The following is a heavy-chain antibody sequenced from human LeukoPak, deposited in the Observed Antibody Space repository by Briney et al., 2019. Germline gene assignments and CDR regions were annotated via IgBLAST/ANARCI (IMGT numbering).Heavy chain of an antibody. CDR3: ARGLTERLDIRQYAFDI. D-gene: IGHD6-25*01. CDR1: GFTFSSYS. CDR2: ISSSSSYI. V-gene: IGHV3-21*01. Sequence: GGSLRLSCAASGFTFSSYSMNWVCQAPGKGLEWVSSISSSSSYIYYADSVKGRFTISRDNAKNSLYLQMNSLRAEDTAVYYCARGLTERLDIRQYAFDIWGQGTMVTVSS. J-gene: IGHJ3*02.